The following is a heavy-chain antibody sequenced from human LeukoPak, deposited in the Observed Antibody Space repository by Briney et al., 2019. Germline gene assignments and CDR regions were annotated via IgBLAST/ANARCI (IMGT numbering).Heavy chain of an antibody. D-gene: IGHD3-3*01. Sequence: GASVKVSCRASGGTFSSYTISWVRQAPGQGLEWMGRIIPILGIANYAQKFQGRVTITADKSTSTAYMELSRLRSEDTAVYYCARDYNDFWSQFRYYMDVWGKGTTVTVSS. V-gene: IGHV1-69*04. CDR2: IIPILGIA. CDR1: GGTFSSYT. J-gene: IGHJ6*03. CDR3: ARDYNDFWSQFRYYMDV.